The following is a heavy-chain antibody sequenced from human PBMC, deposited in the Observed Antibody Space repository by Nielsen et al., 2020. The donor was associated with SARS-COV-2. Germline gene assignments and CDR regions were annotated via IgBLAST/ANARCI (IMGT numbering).Heavy chain of an antibody. V-gene: IGHV3-23*01. J-gene: IGHJ3*02. Sequence: GESLKISCAASGFTFSSYAMSWVRQAPGKGLEWVSDISTSGGSTYYADSVKGRFTISRDNSKNTLYVQMNSLRAEDTAVYYCAKKTRGSDAFDIWGQGTMVTVSS. CDR2: ISTSGGST. CDR3: AKKTRGSDAFDI. CDR1: GFTFSSYA. D-gene: IGHD1-1*01.